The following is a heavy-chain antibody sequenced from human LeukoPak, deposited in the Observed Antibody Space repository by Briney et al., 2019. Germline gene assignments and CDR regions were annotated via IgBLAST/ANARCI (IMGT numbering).Heavy chain of an antibody. CDR2: IIPIFGTA. V-gene: IGHV1-69*13. J-gene: IGHJ3*02. CDR3: ARGLRDGYNDDAFDI. Sequence: SVKVSCKASGGTFSSYAISWVRQAPGQGLEWMGGIIPIFGTANYAQKFQGRVTITADESTSTAYMELSSLRSEDTAVYYCARGLRDGYNDDAFDIWGQGTMVTVTS. D-gene: IGHD5-24*01. CDR1: GGTFSSYA.